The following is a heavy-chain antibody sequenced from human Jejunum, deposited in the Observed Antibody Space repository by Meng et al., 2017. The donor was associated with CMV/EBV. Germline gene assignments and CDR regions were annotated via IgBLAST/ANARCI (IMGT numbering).Heavy chain of an antibody. CDR2: IYSSGST. Sequence: CTVSGDSISSYYWSWIRQPPGKGLEWIGYIYSSGSTNYNPSLKSRVTMSVDTSKNQFSLKLNSVTAADTAVYYCASAGGYGPYFDYWGQGTLVTVSS. J-gene: IGHJ4*02. D-gene: IGHD5-12*01. CDR1: GDSISSYY. V-gene: IGHV4-59*01. CDR3: ASAGGYGPYFDY.